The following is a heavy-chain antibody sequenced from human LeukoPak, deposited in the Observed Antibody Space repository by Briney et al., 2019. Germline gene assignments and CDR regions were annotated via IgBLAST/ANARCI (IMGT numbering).Heavy chain of an antibody. V-gene: IGHV1-18*01. J-gene: IGHJ4*02. CDR1: GGTFSSYA. D-gene: IGHD3-9*01. CDR2: ISAYNGNT. CDR3: ARRPILTGYFPFDY. Sequence: ASVKVSCKASGGTFSSYAISWVRQAPGQGLEWMGWISAYNGNTNYAQKLQGRVTMTTDTSTSTAYMELRSLRSDDTAVYYCARRPILTGYFPFDYWGQGTLVTVSS.